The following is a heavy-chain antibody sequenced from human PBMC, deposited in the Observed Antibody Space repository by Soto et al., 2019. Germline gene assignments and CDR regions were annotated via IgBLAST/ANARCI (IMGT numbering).Heavy chain of an antibody. D-gene: IGHD4-4*01. V-gene: IGHV4-34*01. Sequence: VQLQQWGAGLLKPLETLSLTCAVYGGSFSGYHWSWFRQPPGKGLEWIGEINPSGSINYTPSLKSRVTISVDTSKNQFSLNLSSVTAADTAVYYCATFVGATTVTRGSPRDYWGQGTLVTVSS. CDR1: GGSFSGYH. J-gene: IGHJ4*02. CDR3: ATFVGATTVTRGSPRDY. CDR2: INPSGSI.